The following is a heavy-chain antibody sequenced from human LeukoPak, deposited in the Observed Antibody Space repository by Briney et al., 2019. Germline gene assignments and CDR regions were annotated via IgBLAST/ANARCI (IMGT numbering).Heavy chain of an antibody. CDR3: AKGGRGYSGYDLDY. J-gene: IGHJ4*02. D-gene: IGHD5-12*01. V-gene: IGHV3-30*02. Sequence: GGSLRLYCAASGFTFSSYGMHWVRQAPGKGLEWVAFIRYDGSNKYYADSVKGRFTISRDNSKNTLYLQMNSLRAEDTAVYYCAKGGRGYSGYDLDYWGQGTLVTVSS. CDR1: GFTFSSYG. CDR2: IRYDGSNK.